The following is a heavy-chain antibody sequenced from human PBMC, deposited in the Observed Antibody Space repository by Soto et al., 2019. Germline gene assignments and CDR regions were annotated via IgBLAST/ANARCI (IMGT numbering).Heavy chain of an antibody. Sequence: ETLSLTCTVSGGSISSYYWSWIRQPAGKGLEWIGRIYTSGSTNYNPSLKSRVTMSVDTSKNQFSLKLSSVTAADTAVYYCARGGDMIVVVGYAFDIWGQGTMVTVSS. J-gene: IGHJ3*02. CDR3: ARGGDMIVVVGYAFDI. CDR2: IYTSGST. D-gene: IGHD3-22*01. V-gene: IGHV4-4*07. CDR1: GGSISSYY.